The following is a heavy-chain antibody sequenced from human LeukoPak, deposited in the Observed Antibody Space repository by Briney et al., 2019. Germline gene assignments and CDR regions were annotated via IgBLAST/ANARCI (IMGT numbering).Heavy chain of an antibody. J-gene: IGHJ4*02. Sequence: GGSLRLSSAASGFTFSGFSMSWVRQSPTKGLEGVANIKQDGRERYYVDSVKGRFTLSRDNAKNSLSLQMNNLRVEDTAVYYCARAGSHWHYVYWGQGTVVTVSS. V-gene: IGHV3-7*01. CDR2: IKQDGRER. D-gene: IGHD3-10*01. CDR1: GFTFSGFS. CDR3: ARAGSHWHYVY.